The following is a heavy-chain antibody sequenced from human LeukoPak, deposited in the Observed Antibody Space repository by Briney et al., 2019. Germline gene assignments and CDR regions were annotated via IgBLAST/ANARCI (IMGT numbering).Heavy chain of an antibody. Sequence: ASVKVSCKASGYTFTSYYMHWVRQAPGQGLEWMGIINPSGGSTSYAHKFQGRVTMTRDTSTSTVYMELSSLRSEDTAVYYCAREPGEYGMDVWGKGTTVTVSS. V-gene: IGHV1-46*01. CDR2: INPSGGST. CDR1: GYTFTSYY. CDR3: AREPGEYGMDV. J-gene: IGHJ6*04. D-gene: IGHD3-10*01.